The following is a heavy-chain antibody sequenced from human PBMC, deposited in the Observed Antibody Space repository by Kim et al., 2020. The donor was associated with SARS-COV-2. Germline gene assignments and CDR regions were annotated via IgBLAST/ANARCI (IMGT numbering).Heavy chain of an antibody. D-gene: IGHD5-18*01. CDR2: IIPIFGTA. V-gene: IGHV1-69*13. Sequence: PSVKVSCKASGGTFSSYAISWVRQAPGQGLEWMGGIIPIFGTANYAQKFQGRVTITADESTSTAYMELSSLRSEDTAVYYCARERLSGYSYGWISTLRLYFDYWGQGTLVTVSS. J-gene: IGHJ4*02. CDR3: ARERLSGYSYGWISTLRLYFDY. CDR1: GGTFSSYA.